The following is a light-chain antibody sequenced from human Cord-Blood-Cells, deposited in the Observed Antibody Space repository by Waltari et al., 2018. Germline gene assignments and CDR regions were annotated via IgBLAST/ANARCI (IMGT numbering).Light chain of an antibody. V-gene: IGLV2-14*01. CDR3: SSYTSSSTWV. Sequence: QSALTQPASVSRSPGQSITTSCTGTSSDVGGSNYVSWDQQHPGKAPKLMIYDVSKRPSGVSNRFSGSKSGNTASLTISGLQAEDEADYYCSSYTSSSTWVFGGGTKLTVL. CDR2: DVS. J-gene: IGLJ3*02. CDR1: SSDVGGSNY.